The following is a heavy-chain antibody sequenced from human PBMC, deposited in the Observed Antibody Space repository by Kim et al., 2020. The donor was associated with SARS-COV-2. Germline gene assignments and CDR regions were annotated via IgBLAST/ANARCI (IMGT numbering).Heavy chain of an antibody. D-gene: IGHD3-10*01. V-gene: IGHV3-15*01. Sequence: GGSLRLSCTASGFYFNNAWMTWVRQAPGKGLEWIGRVKSEVDGGTTEYAAPMRGRVTISRDDSKEMVFLQMSSLKTEDTAVYYCTTGLSGLGSYYNRFYFDHWGQGTLVTVSS. J-gene: IGHJ4*02. CDR1: GFYFNNAW. CDR2: VKSEVDGGTT. CDR3: TTGLSGLGSYYNRFYFDH.